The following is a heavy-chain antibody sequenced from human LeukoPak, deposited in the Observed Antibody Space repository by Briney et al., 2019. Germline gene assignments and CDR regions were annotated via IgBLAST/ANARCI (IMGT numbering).Heavy chain of an antibody. CDR2: ITTSDGNT. CDR1: GFTFSSYT. CDR3: TKANSGSYLSAEYFQH. D-gene: IGHD1-26*01. Sequence: GGSLRLSCAASGFTFSSYTMSWVRQAPGKGLEWVSTITTSDGNTYYADSVKGRFTVSRDNSKNTLFLQMNSLRAEDTAVYYCTKANSGSYLSAEYFQHWGQGTLVTVSS. J-gene: IGHJ1*01. V-gene: IGHV3-23*01.